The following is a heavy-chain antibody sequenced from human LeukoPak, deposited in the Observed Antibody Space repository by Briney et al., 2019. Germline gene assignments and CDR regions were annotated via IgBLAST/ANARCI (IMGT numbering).Heavy chain of an antibody. V-gene: IGHV1-18*01. Sequence: GASVTVSCKASGYTFSTYGLSWVRQAPGPGREWLGWHSPYKDNPNYAQKPHDRVTMPSDTSTSTAYVEVGSLTAADTAVYFWARDMKHSSGRPYYWGQGTLVTVSS. J-gene: IGHJ4*02. D-gene: IGHD6-19*01. CDR3: ARDMKHSSGRPYY. CDR1: GYTFSTYG. CDR2: HSPYKDNP.